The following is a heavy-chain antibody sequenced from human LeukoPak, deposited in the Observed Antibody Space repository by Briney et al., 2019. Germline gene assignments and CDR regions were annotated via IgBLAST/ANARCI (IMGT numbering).Heavy chain of an antibody. CDR3: ARDRGGSPTSAGYGMDV. D-gene: IGHD1-26*01. J-gene: IGHJ6*02. Sequence: ASVKVSCKASGGTFSSYAISWVRQAPGQGLEWMGRIIPIFGIANYAQKFQGRVTITADKSTSTAYMELSSPRSEDTAVYYCARDRGGSPTSAGYGMDVWGQGTTVTVSS. CDR2: IIPIFGIA. CDR1: GGTFSSYA. V-gene: IGHV1-69*04.